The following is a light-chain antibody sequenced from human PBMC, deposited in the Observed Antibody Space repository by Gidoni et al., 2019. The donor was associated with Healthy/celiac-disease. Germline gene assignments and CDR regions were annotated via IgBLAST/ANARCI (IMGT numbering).Light chain of an antibody. V-gene: IGLV1-40*01. Sequence: QSVLTQPPSVSGAPGQRVTISCTGSSSNIGAGYEVHWYQQLPGTAPKLLIYGNSNRPSGVPDRFSGSKSGTSASLAITGLQAEDEADYHCQSYDSSLSGSGVVFGGGTKLTVL. CDR2: GNS. CDR3: QSYDSSLSGSGVV. J-gene: IGLJ2*01. CDR1: SSNIGAGYE.